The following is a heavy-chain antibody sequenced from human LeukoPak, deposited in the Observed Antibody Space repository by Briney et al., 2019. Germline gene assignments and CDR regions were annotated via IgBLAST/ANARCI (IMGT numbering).Heavy chain of an antibody. CDR2: IYSGGET. CDR3: ARDSGSWSGIDY. D-gene: IGHD6-13*01. CDR1: GLTIRSNY. Sequence: GGSLRLSCAAFGLTIRSNYKSWVRQAQGKGLEWVSIIYSGGETYYADSVKGRFTISKDNSKNTVYLQMNSLRAEDTAVYYCARDSGSWSGIDYWGQGTLVTVSS. V-gene: IGHV3-53*01. J-gene: IGHJ4*02.